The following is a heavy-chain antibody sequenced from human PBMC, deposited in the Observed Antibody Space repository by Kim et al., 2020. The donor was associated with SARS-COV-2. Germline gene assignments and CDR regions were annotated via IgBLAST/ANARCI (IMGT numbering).Heavy chain of an antibody. D-gene: IGHD3-10*01. Sequence: SETLSLTCTVSGGSISSSSYYWGWIRQPPGKGLEWIGSIYYSGSTYYNPSLKSRVTISVDTSKNQFSLKLSSVTAADTAVYYCARYNLWFGDPWPWGQGTLVTVSS. CDR2: IYYSGST. V-gene: IGHV4-39*07. CDR3: ARYNLWFGDPWP. J-gene: IGHJ4*02. CDR1: GGSISSSSYY.